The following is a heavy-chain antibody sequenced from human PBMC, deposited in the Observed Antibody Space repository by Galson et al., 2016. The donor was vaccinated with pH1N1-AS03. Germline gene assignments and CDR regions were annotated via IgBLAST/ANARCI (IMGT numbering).Heavy chain of an antibody. V-gene: IGHV4-59*01. CDR3: ARDLATFRDYYAMDV. CDR1: GGAISSYC. D-gene: IGHD3-16*01. CDR2: LCHSGST. J-gene: IGHJ6*01. Sequence: SETLSLTCSVSGGAISSYCWNWIRQPPGKGLEWIGHLCHSGSTNYNPSLSGRVTISVDTSTNQFFLTLDSVTATGTAVYYCARDLATFRDYYAMDVWGPGTTVTVYS.